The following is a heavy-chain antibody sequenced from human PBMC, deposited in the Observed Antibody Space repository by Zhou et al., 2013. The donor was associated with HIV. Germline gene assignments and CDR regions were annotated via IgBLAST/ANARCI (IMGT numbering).Heavy chain of an antibody. CDR1: GGTFENYP. Sequence: VQLVQSGNVLKSPGSSVKISCKTSGGTFENYPISWVRQAPGHGLEWVGGVIPVLGIAHYSQKFQGRVTMTRDTSTSTVYMELGSLTSEDTAVYYCARGEARYSSSSYPYTDYYYSMDVWGQGTTVTVSS. D-gene: IGHD6-6*01. J-gene: IGHJ6*02. V-gene: IGHV1-69*05. CDR2: VIPVLGIA. CDR3: ARGEARYSSSSYPYTDYYYSMDV.